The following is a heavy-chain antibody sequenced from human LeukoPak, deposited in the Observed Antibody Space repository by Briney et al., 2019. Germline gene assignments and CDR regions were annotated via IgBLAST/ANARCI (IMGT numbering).Heavy chain of an antibody. Sequence: SETLSLTCTVPGDAITGSTYYRGCVRQPPGKGLEGIGSRYYSGTTYSNASPKSRDTISTDTSKTQFSLKLSSVTAADTATYYCARQYYDRTGYYYFDHWTQGTLVTVSS. CDR3: ARQYYDRTGYYYFDH. V-gene: IGHV4-39*01. D-gene: IGHD3-22*01. J-gene: IGHJ4*02. CDR2: RYYSGTT. CDR1: GDAITGSTYY.